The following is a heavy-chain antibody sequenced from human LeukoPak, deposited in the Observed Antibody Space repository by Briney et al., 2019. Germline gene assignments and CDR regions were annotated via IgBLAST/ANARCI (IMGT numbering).Heavy chain of an antibody. Sequence: GGSLRLSCAASGFTFSSYEMNWVRQAPGKGLEWVSYISGSGSTIYYADSVKGRFTISRDNAKNSLYLQMNSLRAEDTAVYYCARGVVVVAATYGWFDPWGQGTLVTVSS. CDR2: ISGSGSTI. CDR1: GFTFSSYE. V-gene: IGHV3-48*03. CDR3: ARGVVVVAATYGWFDP. D-gene: IGHD2-15*01. J-gene: IGHJ5*02.